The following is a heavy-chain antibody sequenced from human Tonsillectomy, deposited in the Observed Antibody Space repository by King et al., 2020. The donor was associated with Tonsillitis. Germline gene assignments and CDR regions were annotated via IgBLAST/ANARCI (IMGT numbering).Heavy chain of an antibody. CDR1: GFTVSSNY. D-gene: IGHD3-10*01. CDR3: ARDLGSGSGSYPYYYYGMDV. Sequence: VQLVESGGGLVQPGGSLRLSCAASGFTVSSNYMSWVRQAPGKGLEWVSVIYSGGSTYYADSVKGRFTISRDNSKNTLYLQMNSLRAEDTAVYYCARDLGSGSGSYPYYYYGMDVWGQGTTVTVSS. V-gene: IGHV3-66*01. CDR2: IYSGGST. J-gene: IGHJ6*02.